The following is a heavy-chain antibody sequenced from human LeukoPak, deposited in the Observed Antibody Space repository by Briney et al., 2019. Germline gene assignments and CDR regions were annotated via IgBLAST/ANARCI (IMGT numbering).Heavy chain of an antibody. CDR3: ARTGGSYPYYFEY. Sequence: PGGSLRLSCAASGFTFSSYRMNWVRQAPGKGLEWVSYISSSGSTIYYADSVKGRFTLSRDNAKNSLYLQMNSLRAEDTAVYYCARTGGSYPYYFEYWGQGTLVTVSS. CDR2: ISSSGSTI. J-gene: IGHJ4*02. V-gene: IGHV3-48*04. D-gene: IGHD1-26*01. CDR1: GFTFSSYR.